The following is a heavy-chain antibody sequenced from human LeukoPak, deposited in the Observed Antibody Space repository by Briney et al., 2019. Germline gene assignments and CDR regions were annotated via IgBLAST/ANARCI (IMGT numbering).Heavy chain of an antibody. CDR1: GSAVSSDDHF. V-gene: IGHV4-30-2*01. CDR3: ARYCSGGSCYFNWFDP. CDR2: IYHRGST. D-gene: IGHD2-15*01. J-gene: IGHJ5*02. Sequence: SQTLSLTCAVSGSAVSSDDHFWSWIRQPPGRGLEWIGYIYHRGSTSYNPSLRSRVTVSLDKSRNQFSLNLYSVTAADTAVYYCARYCSGGSCYFNWFDPWGQGTLVTVSS.